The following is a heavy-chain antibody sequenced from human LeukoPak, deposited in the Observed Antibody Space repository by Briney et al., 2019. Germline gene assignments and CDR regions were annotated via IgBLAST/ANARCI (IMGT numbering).Heavy chain of an antibody. CDR1: GYTFTGYY. CDR3: ARDPRLWFGELPSFYYYYYMDV. D-gene: IGHD3-10*01. V-gene: IGHV1-2*02. Sequence: ASVKVSCKASGYTFTGYYMHWARQAPGQGLEWMGWINPNSGGTNYAQKFQGRVTMTRDTSISTAYMELSRLRSDDTAVYYCARDPRLWFGELPSFYYYYYMDVWGKGTTVTISS. CDR2: INPNSGGT. J-gene: IGHJ6*03.